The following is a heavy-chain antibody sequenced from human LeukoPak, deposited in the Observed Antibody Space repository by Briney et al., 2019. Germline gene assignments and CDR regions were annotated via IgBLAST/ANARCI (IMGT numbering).Heavy chain of an antibody. V-gene: IGHV3-33*01. J-gene: IGHJ4*02. D-gene: IGHD6-13*01. CDR3: ARGLYSSSWYLGY. CDR2: IWYDGSNK. CDR1: GFTFSSYG. Sequence: PGGSLRLSCAASGFTFSSYGMHWVRQAPGKGLEWVAVIWYDGSNKYYADSVKGRFTISRDNSKNTVYLQMDSLRAEDTAVYYCARGLYSSSWYLGYWGQGTLVTVSS.